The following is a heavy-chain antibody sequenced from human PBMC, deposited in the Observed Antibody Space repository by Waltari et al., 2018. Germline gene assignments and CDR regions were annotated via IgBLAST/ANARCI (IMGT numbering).Heavy chain of an antibody. J-gene: IGHJ4*02. Sequence: EVQLVESGGALVQPGGSLRLSCVASVFTFSRYWMSWVRQASGKRLGWVANRNLEGSEKNDVDAVRGRFDISRAKAKNSLYLQMNNLRAEDTAVYYCAKNRRGYDSGWSYFDYWGQGTLVTVSS. V-gene: IGHV3-7*01. CDR1: VFTFSRYW. CDR3: AKNRRGYDSGWSYFDY. CDR2: RNLEGSEK. D-gene: IGHD6-19*01.